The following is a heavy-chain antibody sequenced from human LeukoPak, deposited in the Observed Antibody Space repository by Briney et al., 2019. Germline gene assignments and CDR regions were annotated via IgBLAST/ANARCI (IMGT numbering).Heavy chain of an antibody. CDR3: ARDQGSSWYKLFDY. V-gene: IGHV1-69*04. D-gene: IGHD6-13*01. Sequence: SVKVSCKASGGTFSSYAISWVRQAPGQGLEWMGRIIPILGIANYAQKFQGRVTITVDKSTSTAYMELSSLRSEDTAVYYCARDQGSSWYKLFDYWGQGTLVTVSS. J-gene: IGHJ4*02. CDR1: GGTFSSYA. CDR2: IIPILGIA.